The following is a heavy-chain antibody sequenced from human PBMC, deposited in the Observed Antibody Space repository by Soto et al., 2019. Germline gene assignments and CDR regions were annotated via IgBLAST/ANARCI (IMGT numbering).Heavy chain of an antibody. CDR1: GGSFSGYY. D-gene: IGHD2-2*01. V-gene: IGHV4-34*01. Sequence: SETLSLTCAVYGGSFSGYYWSWIRQPPGKGLEWIGEINHSGSTNYNPSLKSRVTISVDTSKNQFSLKLSSVTAADTAVYYCAREAAAAITAGWFDPWGQGTLVTVSS. CDR2: INHSGST. CDR3: AREAAAAITAGWFDP. J-gene: IGHJ5*02.